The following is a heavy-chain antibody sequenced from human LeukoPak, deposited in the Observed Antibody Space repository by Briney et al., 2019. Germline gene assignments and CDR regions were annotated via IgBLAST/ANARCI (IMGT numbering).Heavy chain of an antibody. V-gene: IGHV1-18*04. D-gene: IGHD3-10*01. J-gene: IGHJ4*02. CDR1: GYTFTGYY. CDR3: ARAPWFGELLD. Sequence: ASVKVSCKASGYTFTGYYMHWVRQAPGQGLEWMGWISAYNGNTNYAQKLQGRVTMTTDTSTSTAYMELRSLRSDDTAVYYCARAPWFGELLDWGQGTLVTVSS. CDR2: ISAYNGNT.